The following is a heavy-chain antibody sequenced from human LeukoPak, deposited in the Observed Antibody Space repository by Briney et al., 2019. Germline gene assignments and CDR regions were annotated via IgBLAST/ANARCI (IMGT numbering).Heavy chain of an antibody. CDR3: AKDRAAMPLGGYYFDY. J-gene: IGHJ4*02. D-gene: IGHD2-2*01. CDR1: GFTFSSYS. Sequence: SGGSLRLSCAASGFTFSSYSMNWVRQAPGKGLEWASSISSSSSYIYYADSVKGRFTISRDNAKNSLYLQMNSLRAEDTAVYYCAKDRAAMPLGGYYFDYWGQGTLVTVSS. CDR2: ISSSSSYI. V-gene: IGHV3-21*01.